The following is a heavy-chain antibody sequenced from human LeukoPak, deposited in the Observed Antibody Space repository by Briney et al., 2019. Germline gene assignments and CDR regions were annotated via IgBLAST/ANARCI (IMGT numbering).Heavy chain of an antibody. V-gene: IGHV4-59*08. CDR1: GGSTSSYY. J-gene: IGHJ6*04. D-gene: IGHD3-10*01. CDR2: IYYSGST. CDR3: ARQDKKYITMVRGVRGDV. Sequence: SETLSLTCTVSGGSTSSYYWSWIRQPPGKGLEWIGYIYYSGSTNYNPSLKSRVTISVDTSKNQFSLKLSSVTAADTAVYYCARQDKKYITMVRGVRGDVWGKGTTVTISS.